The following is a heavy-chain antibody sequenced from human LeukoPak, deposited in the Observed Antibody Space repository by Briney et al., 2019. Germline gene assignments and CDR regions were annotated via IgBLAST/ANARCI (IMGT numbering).Heavy chain of an antibody. CDR1: GGSISSGGYY. CDR2: IYYSGST. V-gene: IGHV4-31*03. D-gene: IGHD3-16*01. J-gene: IGHJ4*02. Sequence: PSETLSLTCTVSGGSISSGGYYWSWIRQHPGKGLEWIGYIYYSGSTYYNPSLKSRVTISVDTSKNQFSLKLSSVTAADTAVYYCARFGREPSLLYYFDYWGQGTLVTVSS. CDR3: ARFGREPSLLYYFDY.